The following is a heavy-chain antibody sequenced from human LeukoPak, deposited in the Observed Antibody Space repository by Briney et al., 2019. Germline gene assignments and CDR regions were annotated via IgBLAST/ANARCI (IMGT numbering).Heavy chain of an antibody. D-gene: IGHD3-22*01. CDR1: GYTFTSYY. Sequence: ASVKVSCKASGYTFTSYYMHWVRQAPGQGLERMGIINPSGGSTSYAQKFQGRVTMTRDTSTSTVYMELSSLRSEDTAVYYCARAGGYDSSGYYYREPFDYWGQGTLVTVSS. V-gene: IGHV1-46*01. J-gene: IGHJ4*02. CDR2: INPSGGST. CDR3: ARAGGYDSSGYYYREPFDY.